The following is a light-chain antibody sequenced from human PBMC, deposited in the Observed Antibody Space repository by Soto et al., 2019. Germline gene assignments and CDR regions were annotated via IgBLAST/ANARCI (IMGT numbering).Light chain of an antibody. Sequence: EIVLTQSPATLSLSPWERATLSCRASQSVSYYSAWYQQKPGQAPRLLIYDSSNRATGIPARFSGSGSGTDFTLTISSLEPEDFAVYYCQQRSTWPPITFGQGTRLEI. J-gene: IGKJ5*01. V-gene: IGKV3-11*01. CDR3: QQRSTWPPIT. CDR1: QSVSYY. CDR2: DSS.